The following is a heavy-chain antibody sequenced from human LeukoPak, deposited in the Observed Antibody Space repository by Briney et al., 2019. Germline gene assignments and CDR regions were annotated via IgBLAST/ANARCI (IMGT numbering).Heavy chain of an antibody. CDR2: ISSSGSPI. J-gene: IGHJ4*02. D-gene: IGHD3-10*01. Sequence: GGSLRLSCAASGFTFSSYEMNWVRQAPGKGLEWVSYISSSGSPIYYADSVKGRFTISRDNAKNSLYLQMNSLRAEDTAVYYCAREMREDYGSGSYTNWGQGTLVTVSS. V-gene: IGHV3-48*03. CDR1: GFTFSSYE. CDR3: AREMREDYGSGSYTN.